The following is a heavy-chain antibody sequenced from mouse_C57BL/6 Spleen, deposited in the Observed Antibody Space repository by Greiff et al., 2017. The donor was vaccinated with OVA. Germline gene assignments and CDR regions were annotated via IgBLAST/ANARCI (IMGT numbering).Heavy chain of an antibody. Sequence: QVQLQQSGAELVKPGASVKMSCKASGYTFTSYWITWVKQRPGQGLEWIGDIYPGSGSTNYNEKFKSKATLTVDTSSSTAYMQLSSLTSEDSAVYYCASHYGYDGGYFDYWGQGTTLTVSS. CDR2: IYPGSGST. V-gene: IGHV1-55*01. CDR1: GYTFTSYW. D-gene: IGHD2-2*01. J-gene: IGHJ2*01. CDR3: ASHYGYDGGYFDY.